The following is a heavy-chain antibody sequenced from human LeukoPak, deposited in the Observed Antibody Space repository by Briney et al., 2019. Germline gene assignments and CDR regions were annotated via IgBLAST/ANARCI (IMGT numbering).Heavy chain of an antibody. CDR3: ARCRVTTVTTGFDP. CDR2: IYYSGST. D-gene: IGHD4-17*01. CDR1: GGSISSSSYY. J-gene: IGHJ5*02. Sequence: PSETLSLTCTVSGGSISSSSYYWGWIRQPPGKGLEWIGSIYYSGSTYYNPSLKSRVTISVDTSKNQFSLKLSSVTAADTAAYYCARCRVTTVTTGFDPWGQGTLVTVSS. V-gene: IGHV4-39*01.